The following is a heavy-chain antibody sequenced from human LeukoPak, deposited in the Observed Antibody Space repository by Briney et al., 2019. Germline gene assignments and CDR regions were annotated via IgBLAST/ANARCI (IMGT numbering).Heavy chain of an antibody. D-gene: IGHD3-22*01. CDR1: GGTFSSYA. Sequence: GASVKVSCKASGGTFSSYAISWVRQAPGQGLEWMGRIIPTFGTANYAQKFQGRVTITADKSASTAYMELSSLRSEDTAVYYCAREDFYDSSGYYKNKEYFQHWGQGTLVTVSS. V-gene: IGHV1-69*06. CDR2: IIPTFGTA. J-gene: IGHJ1*01. CDR3: AREDFYDSSGYYKNKEYFQH.